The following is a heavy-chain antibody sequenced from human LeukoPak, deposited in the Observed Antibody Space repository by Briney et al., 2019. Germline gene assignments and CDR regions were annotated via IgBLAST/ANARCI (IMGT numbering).Heavy chain of an antibody. CDR1: GYTFTSYG. D-gene: IGHD3-22*01. CDR3: ARYYYDSSGYYHGDYFDY. CDR2: ISAYNGNT. V-gene: IGHV1-18*01. J-gene: IGHJ4*02. Sequence: ASVKVSCKASGYTFTSYGISWVRQAPGQGLEWMGWISAYNGNTNYAQKLQGRVTITTDTSTRTAYMELRSLRSDDTAVYYCARYYYDSSGYYHGDYFDYWGQGTLVTVSS.